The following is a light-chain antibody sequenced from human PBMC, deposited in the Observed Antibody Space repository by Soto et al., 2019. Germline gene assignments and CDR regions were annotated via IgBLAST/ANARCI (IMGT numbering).Light chain of an antibody. V-gene: IGLV2-11*01. CDR3: CSHAGTYYV. CDR2: DVT. CDR1: SSDVGGYNY. Sequence: QSVLTQPRSVSGSPGQSVTISCTATSSDVGGYNYVSWYQQHPGKAPKLMIYDVTRRPSGVPDRFSGSKSGNTASLTISGLRADDEADYFCCSHAGTYYVFGTGTKLTVL. J-gene: IGLJ1*01.